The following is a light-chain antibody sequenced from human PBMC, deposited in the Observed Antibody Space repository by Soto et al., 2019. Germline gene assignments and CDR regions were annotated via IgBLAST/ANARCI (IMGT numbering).Light chain of an antibody. CDR1: QSVSSSY. CDR3: QQYGSSPGIT. CDR2: GAS. J-gene: IGKJ5*01. V-gene: IGKV3-20*01. Sequence: EIVLTQSPGTLSLSPGERATLSCRASQSVSSSYLAWYQQKPGQAPRPLIYGASSRATGIPDRFSGSGSGTDFTLTISRLEPEDFAVYYCQQYGSSPGITFGQGTRLEIK.